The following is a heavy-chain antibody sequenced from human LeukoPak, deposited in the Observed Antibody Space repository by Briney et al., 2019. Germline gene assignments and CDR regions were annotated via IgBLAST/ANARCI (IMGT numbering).Heavy chain of an antibody. CDR1: GGSISSGDYY. CDR2: IYYSGST. Sequence: SETLSLTCTVSGGSISSGDYYWSWIRQPPGKGLEWIGYIYYSGSTYYNPSLKSRVTISVDTSKNQFSLKLSSVTAADTAVYYCPFPAPLIFGENYYYGRDVGGKGPTAPVS. J-gene: IGHJ6*04. V-gene: IGHV4-30-4*01. CDR3: PFPAPLIFGENYYYGRDV. D-gene: IGHD3/OR15-3a*01.